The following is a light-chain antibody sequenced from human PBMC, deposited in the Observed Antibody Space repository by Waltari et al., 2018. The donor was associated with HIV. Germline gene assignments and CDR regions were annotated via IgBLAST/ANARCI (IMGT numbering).Light chain of an antibody. J-gene: IGKJ2*01. V-gene: IGKV1-5*03. CDR1: QIIDYW. CDR3: QQYNSHSYT. CDR2: KTS. Sequence: DVQMTQSPSTLSASVGARVSITCRASQIIDYWLAWYQQKPGQPPKLLIYKTSYLESGVPTRFSGSGSGADFTLTIDGLQPEDFATYYCQQYNSHSYTFGQGTKLDIK.